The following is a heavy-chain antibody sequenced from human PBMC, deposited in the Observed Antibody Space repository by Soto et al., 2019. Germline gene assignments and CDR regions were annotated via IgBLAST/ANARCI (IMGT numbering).Heavy chain of an antibody. CDR1: GGSISSSSYY. CDR2: IYYSGST. J-gene: IGHJ4*02. V-gene: IGHV4-39*01. D-gene: IGHD6-19*01. CDR3: ARSTRGWPHTPYFDY. Sequence: QLQLQESGPGLVKPSETLSLTCTVSGGSISSSSYYWGWIRQPPGKGLEWIGSIYYSGSTYYNPSLKSRVTISVDTSKNQFSLKLSSVTAADTAVYYCARSTRGWPHTPYFDYWGQGTLVTVSS.